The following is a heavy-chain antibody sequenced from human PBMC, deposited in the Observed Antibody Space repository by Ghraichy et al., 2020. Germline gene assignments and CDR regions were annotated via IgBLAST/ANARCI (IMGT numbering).Heavy chain of an antibody. V-gene: IGHV4-39*01. D-gene: IGHD3-9*01. J-gene: IGHJ4*02. CDR1: GGSISSYNYY. Sequence: ESLNISCGVSGGSISSYNYYWAWVRQPPGKGLEWIANVYYAGSTFYNPSLKSRVTLSLDTSKNLFSLNLRSVTAADTAVYFCARVDLLTGYSFDFWGQGTLVTVSS. CDR3: ARVDLLTGYSFDF. CDR2: VYYAGST.